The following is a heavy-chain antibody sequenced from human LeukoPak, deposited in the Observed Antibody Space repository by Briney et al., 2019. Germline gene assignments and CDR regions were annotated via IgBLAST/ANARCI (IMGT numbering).Heavy chain of an antibody. J-gene: IGHJ4*02. CDR3: ARMSGSRLPGY. Sequence: SLRLSCAASGFTFSSYSMNWVRQTPGKGLEWVSYISSGSSARYYADSVKGRFTISRDDARNSLYLQMNSLRAEDTAVYYCARMSGSRLPGYWGQGTLVTVSS. D-gene: IGHD3-3*01. CDR2: ISSGSSAR. V-gene: IGHV3-48*01. CDR1: GFTFSSYS.